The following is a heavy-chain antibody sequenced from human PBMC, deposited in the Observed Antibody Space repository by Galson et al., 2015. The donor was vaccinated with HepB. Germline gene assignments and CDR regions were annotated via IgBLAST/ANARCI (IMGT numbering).Heavy chain of an antibody. V-gene: IGHV3-23*01. Sequence: PLSLSCAAYGFTYSGSAMTWARQAPGKGLEWVSTISGSGGSTDHADSVKGRFTISRDNSKNTLYLQMNSLRAEDTAVYFCAKGAQNYGSGSYYLGDYWGQGTLVTVSS. CDR2: ISGSGGST. CDR1: GFTYSGSA. CDR3: AKGAQNYGSGSYYLGDY. D-gene: IGHD3-10*01. J-gene: IGHJ4*02.